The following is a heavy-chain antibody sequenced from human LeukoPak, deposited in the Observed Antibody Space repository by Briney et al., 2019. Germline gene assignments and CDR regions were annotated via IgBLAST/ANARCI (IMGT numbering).Heavy chain of an antibody. D-gene: IGHD3-10*01. J-gene: IGHJ5*02. CDR1: GFTFSSYW. Sequence: GGSLRLSCAASGFTFSSYWMRWVRQTSGKGLVWVSRIKSDGTTIYAASVKDRFTVSRDNAKNTLYLQMNRLRAEDTAMYYCARAVTYFYGSVTYDWFDPWGQGTLVTVSS. V-gene: IGHV3-74*01. CDR3: ARAVTYFYGSVTYDWFDP. CDR2: IKSDGTT.